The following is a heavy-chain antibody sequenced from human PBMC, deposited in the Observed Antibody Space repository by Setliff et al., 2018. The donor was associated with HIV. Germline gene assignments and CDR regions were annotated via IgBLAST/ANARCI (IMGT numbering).Heavy chain of an antibody. D-gene: IGHD3-3*01. V-gene: IGHV4-59*11. J-gene: IGHJ4*02. CDR3: ARGQSDWFY. CDR1: NDSINYQY. Sequence: SETLSLTCTVSNDSINYQYWAWIRQPPGKGLEWIGSIYYSGNTNYNPSLKSRVTISIDTSKSQFSLKLTSVSAADTAMYYCARGQSDWFYWGQGTLVTVSS. CDR2: IYYSGNT.